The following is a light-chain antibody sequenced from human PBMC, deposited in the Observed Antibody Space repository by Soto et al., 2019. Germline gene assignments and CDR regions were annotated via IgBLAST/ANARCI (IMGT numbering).Light chain of an antibody. CDR2: GAS. CDR3: QRYGSSPPFT. V-gene: IGKV3-20*01. CDR1: QRVSSSY. J-gene: IGKJ2*01. Sequence: EIVLTQSPGTLSLSPGERATLSCRASQRVSSSYLAWYQQKPGQAPRLLIYGASTRATGIPHRFSGSGSGTDFTLTISRLEPEDFAVYFCQRYGSSPPFTFGQGTKVDIK.